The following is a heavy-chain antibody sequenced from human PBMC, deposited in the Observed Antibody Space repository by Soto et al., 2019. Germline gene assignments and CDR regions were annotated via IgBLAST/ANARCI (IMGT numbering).Heavy chain of an antibody. CDR2: ISDSGNT. D-gene: IGHD4-17*01. CDR1: GGSPSSNY. V-gene: IGHV4-59*01. Sequence: PSETLSLTCTVSGGSPSSNYWIWIRRPPGKGLEWIGCISDSGNTYYNPSLQSRVTISIDTSTNQFLLDLTSVTTADTAVYYCARVPTTVTHPKSPFLVDRDVKDESFAPWGQGTLVTVSS. J-gene: IGHJ5*02. CDR3: ARVPTTVTHPKSPFLVDRDVKDESFAP.